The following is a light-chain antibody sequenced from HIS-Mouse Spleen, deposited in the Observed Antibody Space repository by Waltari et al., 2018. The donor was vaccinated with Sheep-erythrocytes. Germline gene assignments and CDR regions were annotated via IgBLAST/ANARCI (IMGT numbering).Light chain of an antibody. J-gene: IGKJ1*01. CDR2: GAS. Sequence: EMVLTRSPGTLSLSPGERATLSCRASQSVSSSYLAWSQQKPGQAPRLLIYGASSRATGIPDRFSGSGSGTDFTLTISRLEPEDFAVYYCQQYGSSPRTFGQGTKVEIK. V-gene: IGKV3-20*01. CDR3: QQYGSSPRT. CDR1: QSVSSSY.